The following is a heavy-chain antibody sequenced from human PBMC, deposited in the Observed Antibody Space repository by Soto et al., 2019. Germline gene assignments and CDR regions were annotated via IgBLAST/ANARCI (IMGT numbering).Heavy chain of an antibody. CDR3: AREQLIQAAGAYYYIMDV. J-gene: IGHJ6*02. CDR2: TYYRSKWYN. V-gene: IGHV6-1*01. D-gene: IGHD6-13*01. Sequence: PSQTLSLTCVISGDSVSSDSAAWHWIRQSPSRGLEWLGKTYYRSKWYNDYSLSVKSRITINPDTSKNQFSLQLNSVTPEDTAVYYCAREQLIQAAGAYYYIMDVWGQGTTVTVSS. CDR1: GDSVSSDSAA.